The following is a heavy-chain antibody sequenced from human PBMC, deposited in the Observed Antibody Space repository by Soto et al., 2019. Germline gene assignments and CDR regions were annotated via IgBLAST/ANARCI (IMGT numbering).Heavy chain of an antibody. D-gene: IGHD3-22*01. V-gene: IGHV4-31*03. CDR2: IYYSGGT. J-gene: IGHJ4*02. CDR3: ARVPYDSAHFDY. CDR1: GGSISSGSYY. Sequence: QVQLQESGPGLVKPSQTLSLTCTVSGGSISSGSYYWSWIRQHPGKGLEWIGYIYYSGGTDYNPSLKSRVTRPVDTSENQFSLKLSSVTAADTAVYYCARVPYDSAHFDYWGQGTLVTVSS.